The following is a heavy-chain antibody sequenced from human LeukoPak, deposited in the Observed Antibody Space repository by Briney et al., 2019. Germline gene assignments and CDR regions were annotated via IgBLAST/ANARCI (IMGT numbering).Heavy chain of an antibody. CDR3: AKGTGDTGYYFDY. Sequence: GGSLRLSCAASGFSFSNYAINWVRQAPGKGLEWVSGVRVGGETHYADSVKGRFIISRDNSENTLYLQMSGLRAEDTAVYHCAKGTGDTGYYFDYWGQGTLVTVSS. D-gene: IGHD7-27*01. CDR2: VRVGGET. V-gene: IGHV3-23*01. CDR1: GFSFSNYA. J-gene: IGHJ4*02.